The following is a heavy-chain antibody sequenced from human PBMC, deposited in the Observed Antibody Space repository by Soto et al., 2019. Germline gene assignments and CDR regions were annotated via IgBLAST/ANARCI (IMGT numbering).Heavy chain of an antibody. D-gene: IGHD1-26*01. V-gene: IGHV4-30-4*01. CDR2: IYYSGST. CDR3: ARSGSYYVDY. CDR1: GGSIRSGDYF. J-gene: IGHJ4*02. Sequence: PSETLSLTCTVSGGSIRSGDYFWSWIRQPPGKGLEWIGNIYYSGSTYYNPSLESRVTVSVDTSKNQFSLKLSSVTAADTAVYYCARSGSYYVDYWGQGTLVTVS.